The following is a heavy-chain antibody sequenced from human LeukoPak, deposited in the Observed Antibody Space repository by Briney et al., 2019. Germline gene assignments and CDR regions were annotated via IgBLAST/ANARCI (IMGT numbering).Heavy chain of an antibody. CDR2: ISGSADRT. CDR1: GFTFSIYD. CDR3: AKESPYGSGSRNYYFHY. V-gene: IGHV3-23*01. Sequence: GGTLRLSCAASGFTFSIYDMSWVRQAPGKGLEWVSAISGSADRTYYADFVKGRFTISRDNAKNTLYLQMNSLRPEDTAIYYCAKESPYGSGSRNYYFHYWGQGTLVTVSS. J-gene: IGHJ4*02. D-gene: IGHD3-10*01.